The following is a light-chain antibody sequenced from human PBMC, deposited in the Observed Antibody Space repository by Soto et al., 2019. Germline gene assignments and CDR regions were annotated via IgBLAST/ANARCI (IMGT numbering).Light chain of an antibody. CDR1: QSVSSY. Sequence: EIVLTQSPATLSLSPGERVTLSCRASQSVSSYLAWYQQKPGQAPRLLIYDASNRATGIPARFSGSGSGTDFTLTISSLEPEDFAVYYCQQRSNWPTGTLGQGTKVDIK. CDR3: QQRSNWPTGT. J-gene: IGKJ1*01. CDR2: DAS. V-gene: IGKV3-11*01.